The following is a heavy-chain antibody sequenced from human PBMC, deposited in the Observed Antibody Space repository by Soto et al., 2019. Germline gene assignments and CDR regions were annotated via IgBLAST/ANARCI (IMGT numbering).Heavy chain of an antibody. Sequence: EVQLLESGGGLVQPGGSVRLSCAASGLTFGNYAMSWVRQAPGKGLGWVSAISGDSGRTYYADSVKGRFTISRDNSKNTLYLQMNTLRAEDTAVYYCAVTPICGRDCSAASYWYFDIWGRGTLVTVSS. V-gene: IGHV3-23*01. CDR1: GLTFGNYA. J-gene: IGHJ2*01. D-gene: IGHD2-21*02. CDR2: ISGDSGRT. CDR3: AVTPICGRDCSAASYWYFDI.